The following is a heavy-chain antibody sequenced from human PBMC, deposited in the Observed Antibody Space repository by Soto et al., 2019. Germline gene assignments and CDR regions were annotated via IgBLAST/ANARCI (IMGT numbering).Heavy chain of an antibody. D-gene: IGHD6-19*01. J-gene: IGHJ4*02. CDR1: GFTFSGSA. CDR2: ITSSGSEV. Sequence: VQLLESGGGLVQPGGSLRLFCAASGFTFSGSAMTWVRQAPGKWLEYVSSITSSGSEVFHAASVKGRFTMSRDNSKNMLYLQMNSLRAEDTAVYYCAKEGYDSGWYWDSWGQGALVSVYS. V-gene: IGHV3-23*01. CDR3: AKEGYDSGWYWDS.